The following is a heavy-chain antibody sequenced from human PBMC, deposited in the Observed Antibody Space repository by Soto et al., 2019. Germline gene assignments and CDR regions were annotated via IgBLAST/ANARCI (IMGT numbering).Heavy chain of an antibody. D-gene: IGHD3-22*01. CDR2: INPSGGST. CDR3: ARDRWGYYYDSSVPGPYDY. J-gene: IGHJ4*02. Sequence: EASVKVSCKASGYTFTSYYMHWVRQAPGQGLEWMGIINPSGGSTSYAQKLQGRVTMTRDTSTNTAYMDLRSLRSDDTAVYYCARDRWGYYYDSSVPGPYDYWGQGTLVTVSS. CDR1: GYTFTSYY. V-gene: IGHV1-46*01.